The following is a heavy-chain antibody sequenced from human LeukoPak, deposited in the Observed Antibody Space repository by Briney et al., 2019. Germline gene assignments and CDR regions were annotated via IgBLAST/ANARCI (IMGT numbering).Heavy chain of an antibody. CDR2: ISAYNGNT. CDR3: ARVVGSYYYDSSGYYDAFGI. CDR1: GYTFTSYG. J-gene: IGHJ3*02. D-gene: IGHD3-22*01. V-gene: IGHV1-18*01. Sequence: RASVKVSCKASGYTFTSYGISWVRQAPGQGLEWMGWISAYNGNTNYAQKFQGRVTITTDESTSTAYMELSSLSSEDTAVYYCARVVGSYYYDSSGYYDAFGIWGQGTMVTVSS.